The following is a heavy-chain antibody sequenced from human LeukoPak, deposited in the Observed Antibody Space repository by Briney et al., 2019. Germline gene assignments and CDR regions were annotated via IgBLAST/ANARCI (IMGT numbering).Heavy chain of an antibody. V-gene: IGHV3-33*01. CDR2: LLYDGNTK. J-gene: IGHJ6*03. D-gene: IGHD1-14*01. CDR3: ARDHRPEIQYYYMDV. CDR1: GFSLSNYG. Sequence: GGSLRLSCAASGFSLSNYGMHWVRQAPGKGLEWVAALLYDGNTKHYADSVKGRFTISRDISKNTFYLQMNSLTAEDTAVYYCARDHRPEIQYYYMDVWGKGTTVAVSS.